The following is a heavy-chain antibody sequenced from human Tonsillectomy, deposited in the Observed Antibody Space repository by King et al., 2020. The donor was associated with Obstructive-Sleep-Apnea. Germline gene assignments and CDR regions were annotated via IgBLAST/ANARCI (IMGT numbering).Heavy chain of an antibody. J-gene: IGHJ4*02. Sequence: QLQESGPGLVKPSETLSLTCTVSGGSISSSSYYWGWIRQPPGKGLEWIGSIYYSGSTYYNPSLKSRVTISVDTSKNQFSLKLSSVTAADTAVYYCARVIGFRQGRDYGGNLDDYWGQGTLVTVSS. D-gene: IGHD4-23*01. V-gene: IGHV4-39*07. CDR3: ARVIGFRQGRDYGGNLDDY. CDR2: IYYSGST. CDR1: GGSISSSSYY.